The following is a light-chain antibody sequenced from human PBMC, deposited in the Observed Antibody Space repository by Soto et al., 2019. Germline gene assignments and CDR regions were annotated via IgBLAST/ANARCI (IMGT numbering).Light chain of an antibody. Sequence: EIVLTQSPATLSLSPGERDTLSCRASQSVSSYLAWYQQKPGQAPRLLIYGASNRATGIPARFSGSGSGTDLTLTISSLEPEDFAVYYCQQRSNWPITFGQGTRLEIK. V-gene: IGKV3-11*01. CDR3: QQRSNWPIT. J-gene: IGKJ5*01. CDR2: GAS. CDR1: QSVSSY.